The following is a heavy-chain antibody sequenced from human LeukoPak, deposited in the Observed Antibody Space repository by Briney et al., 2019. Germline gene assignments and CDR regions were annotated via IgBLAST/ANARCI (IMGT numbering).Heavy chain of an antibody. CDR2: INPNSGGT. V-gene: IGHV1-2*02. J-gene: IGHJ4*02. CDR3: ARDPNGSGWFYYFDY. Sequence: GASVKVSCKASGYTFTGYYMHWVRQAPGQGLEWMGWINPNSGGTNYAQKFQGRVTMTRDTSISTAYMELSRLRSDDTAVYYCARDPNGSGWFYYFDYWGQGTLVTVSS. CDR1: GYTFTGYY. D-gene: IGHD6-19*01.